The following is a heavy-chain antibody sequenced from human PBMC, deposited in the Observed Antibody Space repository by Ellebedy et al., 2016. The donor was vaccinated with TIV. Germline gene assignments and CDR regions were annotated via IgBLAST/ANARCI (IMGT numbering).Heavy chain of an antibody. CDR3: AMVSGDYDLYYYGMDV. CDR1: GYTFTSYG. J-gene: IGHJ6*02. V-gene: IGHV1-18*01. Sequence: ASVKVSCKASGYTFTSYGISWVRQAPGQGLEWMGWISAYNGNTNYAQKLQGRVTMTTDTSTSTAYMELRSLRSDDTAVYYCAMVSGDYDLYYYGMDVWGQGTTVTVSS. CDR2: ISAYNGNT. D-gene: IGHD4-17*01.